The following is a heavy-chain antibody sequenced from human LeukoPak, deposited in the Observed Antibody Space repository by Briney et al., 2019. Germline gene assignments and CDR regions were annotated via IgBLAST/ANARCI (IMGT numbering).Heavy chain of an antibody. CDR1: GDSVSSGSYY. Sequence: SETLSLTCTVSGDSVSSGSYYWSWIRQPAGKGLEWIGRIYTSGSTNYNPSLKSRVTMSVDTSKNQFSLKLSSVTPADTAVYYCAGDNMVRGVIAFDPWGQGTLVTVSS. J-gene: IGHJ5*02. CDR2: IYTSGST. CDR3: AGDNMVRGVIAFDP. V-gene: IGHV4-61*02. D-gene: IGHD3-10*01.